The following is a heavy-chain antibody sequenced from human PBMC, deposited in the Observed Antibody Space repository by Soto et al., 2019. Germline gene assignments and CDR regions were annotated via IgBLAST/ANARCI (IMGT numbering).Heavy chain of an antibody. CDR2: ISGSGTTT. CDR3: EKGPTIFGALISYSFYYGMDV. CDR1: GFTVSSSA. D-gene: IGHD3-3*02. V-gene: IGHV3-23*01. J-gene: IGHJ6*02. Sequence: GGSLRLSCAASGFTVSSSAMSLVRQAPGKGLECVSAISGSGTTTYYADSVKGRFTISRDDSKNMVYVQMNSLRVEDTALYFCEKGPTIFGALISYSFYYGMDVWGQGTTVTVS.